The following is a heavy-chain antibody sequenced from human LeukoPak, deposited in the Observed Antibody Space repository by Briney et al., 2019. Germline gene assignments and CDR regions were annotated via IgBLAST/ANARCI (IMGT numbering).Heavy chain of an antibody. Sequence: GGSLRLSCAASGFTFDDYAMHWVRQAPGKGLEWVSGISWNSGSIGYADSVKGRFTISRDNAKNSLYLQMNSLRAEDTALYYCAKVSVQVGATPEDYYYYGMDVWGQGTTVTVSS. D-gene: IGHD1-26*01. CDR1: GFTFDDYA. J-gene: IGHJ6*02. V-gene: IGHV3-9*01. CDR3: AKVSVQVGATPEDYYYYGMDV. CDR2: ISWNSGSI.